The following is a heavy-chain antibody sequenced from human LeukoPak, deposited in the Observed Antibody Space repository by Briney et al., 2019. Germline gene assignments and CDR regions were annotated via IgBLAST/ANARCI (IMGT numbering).Heavy chain of an antibody. CDR1: GFSFSIYV. D-gene: IGHD3-10*01. J-gene: IGHJ4*02. CDR2: IFGSGDRT. Sequence: GGPLPLSWAASGFSFSIYVMTWLGPPPGKGRQWVSTIFGSGDRTYYSDSVKGRFTISRDNSKNTLYLQMNGLRVEDTAVYYCVQGGLNADVLLNSWGQGTLVTVSS. V-gene: IGHV3-23*01. CDR3: VQGGLNADVLLNS.